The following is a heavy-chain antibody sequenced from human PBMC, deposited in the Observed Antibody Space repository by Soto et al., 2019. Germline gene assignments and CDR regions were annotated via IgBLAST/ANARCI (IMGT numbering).Heavy chain of an antibody. D-gene: IGHD5-12*01. CDR3: ASDIVASGGFDY. CDR2: IIPIFGTA. CDR1: GGTFSSYA. V-gene: IGHV1-69*13. Sequence: SVKVSCKASGGTFSSYAISWVRQAPGQGLEWMGGIIPIFGTANYAQKFQGRVTITADESTSTAYMELSSLRSEDTAVYYCASDIVASGGFDYWGQGTLVTVS. J-gene: IGHJ4*02.